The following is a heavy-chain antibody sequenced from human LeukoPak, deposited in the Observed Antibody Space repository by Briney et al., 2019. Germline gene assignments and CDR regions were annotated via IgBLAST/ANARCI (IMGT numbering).Heavy chain of an antibody. CDR2: IRSKANSYAT. Sequence: GGSLKLSCAASGFTFSGSAMHWVRQASGKGLEWVGRIRSKANSYATAYAASVKGRFTISRDDSKNTAYLQMNSLKTEDTAVYYCTRHVEVTGTTAAWQFDYWGQGTLVTVSS. D-gene: IGHD1-7*01. V-gene: IGHV3-73*01. J-gene: IGHJ4*02. CDR1: GFTFSGSA. CDR3: TRHVEVTGTTAAWQFDY.